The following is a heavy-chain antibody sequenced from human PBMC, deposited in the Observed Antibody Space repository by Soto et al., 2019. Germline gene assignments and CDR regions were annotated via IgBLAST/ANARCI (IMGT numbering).Heavy chain of an antibody. D-gene: IGHD3-3*01. CDR2: ISYDGSNK. CDR3: TKHPRFLEWSSYGMDV. CDR1: GFTFSSYG. Sequence: RRLSCAASGFTFSSYGMHWVRQAPGKGLEWVAVISYDGSNKYYADSVKGRFTISRDNSKNTLYLQMNSLRAEDTAVYYCTKHPRFLEWSSYGMDVWGQGTTVTVSS. V-gene: IGHV3-30*18. J-gene: IGHJ6*02.